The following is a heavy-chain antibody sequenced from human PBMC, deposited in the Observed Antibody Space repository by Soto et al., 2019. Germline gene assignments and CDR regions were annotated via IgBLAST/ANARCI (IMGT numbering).Heavy chain of an antibody. J-gene: IGHJ4*02. CDR1: GDGISSNSAA. D-gene: IGHD4-4*01. V-gene: IGHV6-1*01. Sequence: PSQTLSLTCAISGDGISSNSAAWNWIRQSPSRGFEWLGRTYYRSRWYHDYAVSVKSRIIINPDTSKNQVSLQLNSVTPDDTAVYYCASYRYDYWGQGAVVTVSS. CDR3: ASYRYDY. CDR2: TYYRSRWYH.